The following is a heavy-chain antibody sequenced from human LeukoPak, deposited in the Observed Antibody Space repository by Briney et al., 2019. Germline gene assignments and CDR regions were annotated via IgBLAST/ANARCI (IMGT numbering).Heavy chain of an antibody. J-gene: IGHJ4*02. CDR1: GYTFTGYY. CDR3: AXXIWFGEFPGY. V-gene: IGHV1-2*02. Sequence: ASVKVSCKASGYTFTGYYMHWVRQAPGQGLEWMGWINPNSGGTNYAQKFQGRVTITRDTSISTAYMELSRLRSDDTAVYYCAXXIWFGEFPGYWGQGTLVTVSS. CDR2: INPNSGGT. D-gene: IGHD3-10*01.